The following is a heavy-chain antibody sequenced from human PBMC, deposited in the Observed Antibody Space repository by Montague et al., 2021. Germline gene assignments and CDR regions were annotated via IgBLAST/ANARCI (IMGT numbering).Heavy chain of an antibody. J-gene: IGHJ5*02. CDR1: GDSVRCGIYH. V-gene: IGHV4-61*01. CDR3: AAYYYGGGGRGS. D-gene: IGHD3-22*01. Sequence: SETLSLTCSVSGDSVRCGIYHWGWIRQSPGKGLEWIGYICDGGSATYKTSLGSRVTTSLDTSSNQFSRNLRSATAADTAVYYCAAYYYGGGGRGSWGQGTLVTVSS. CDR2: ICDGGSA.